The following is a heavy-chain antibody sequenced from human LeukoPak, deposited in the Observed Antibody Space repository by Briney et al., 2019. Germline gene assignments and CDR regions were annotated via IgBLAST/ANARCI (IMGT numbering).Heavy chain of an antibody. CDR2: INPNSGGT. V-gene: IGHV1-2*02. J-gene: IGHJ3*02. CDR3: ARADDSSGYDAFDI. CDR1: GYTFTDYY. D-gene: IGHD3-22*01. Sequence: GASVKVSCKASGYTFTDYYIHWVRQAPGQGLEWMGWINPNSGGTNYAQNFQGRVTMTRDTSISTAYMELSRLRSDDTAVYYCARADDSSGYDAFDIWGQGTMVTVSS.